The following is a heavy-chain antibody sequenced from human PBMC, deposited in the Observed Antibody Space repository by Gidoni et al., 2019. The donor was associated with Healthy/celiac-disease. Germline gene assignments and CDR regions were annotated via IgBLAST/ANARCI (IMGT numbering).Heavy chain of an antibody. CDR3: ARQDAGSSWYYYGMDV. Sequence: QLQLQESGPGLVTPSETLSLTCTVSGGSISSSSYYWGWIRQPPGKGLEWIGSIYYSGSTYYNPSLKSRVTISVDTSKNQFSLKLSSVTAADTAVYYCARQDAGSSWYYYGMDVWGQGTTVTVSS. J-gene: IGHJ6*02. CDR2: IYYSGST. V-gene: IGHV4-39*01. CDR1: GGSISSSSYY. D-gene: IGHD6-13*01.